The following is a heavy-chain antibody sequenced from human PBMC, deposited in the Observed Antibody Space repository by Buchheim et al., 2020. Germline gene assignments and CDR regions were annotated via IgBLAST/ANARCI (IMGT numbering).Heavy chain of an antibody. V-gene: IGHV3-30*18. D-gene: IGHD6-19*01. CDR3: SKEIGVADLFDY. J-gene: IGHJ4*02. Sequence: QVQLVESGGGVVQPGGSLRLSCAASGFSFNTYGMHWVRQAPGKGLEWVGVISDDGTKTYYADFVKGRFTVSRDNSKNTLYLQINSLRPEDDTAIYYCSKEIGVADLFDYWGQGTL. CDR1: GFSFNTYG. CDR2: ISDDGTKT.